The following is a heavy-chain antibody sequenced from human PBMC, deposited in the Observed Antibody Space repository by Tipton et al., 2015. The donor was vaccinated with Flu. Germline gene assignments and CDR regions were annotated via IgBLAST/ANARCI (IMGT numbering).Heavy chain of an antibody. D-gene: IGHD1-26*01. CDR2: INPSGGST. Sequence: QMQLVQSGAEVKKPGASVKVSCKASGYTFTSYYMHWVRQAPGQGLEWMGIINPSGGSTSYAQKFQGRVTMTTDTSTSTAYMELRSLRSDDTAVYYCARDRRGYSGSYGPDYWGQGTLVTVSS. J-gene: IGHJ4*02. CDR3: ARDRRGYSGSYGPDY. CDR1: GYTFTSYY. V-gene: IGHV1-46*01.